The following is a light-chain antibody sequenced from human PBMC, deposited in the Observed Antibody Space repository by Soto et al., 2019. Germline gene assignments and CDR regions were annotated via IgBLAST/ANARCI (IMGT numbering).Light chain of an antibody. CDR1: SSDVGGYNY. V-gene: IGLV2-14*01. CDR3: ISYTSSSTHVV. CDR2: EVS. J-gene: IGLJ2*01. Sequence: QSALTQPASVSGSPGQSITISCTGTSSDVGGYNYVSWYQQRPGKAPKLMIYEVSYRPSGVSNRFSGSKSGNTASLTISGLQAEDEADYYCISYTSSSTHVVFGGGTKLTVL.